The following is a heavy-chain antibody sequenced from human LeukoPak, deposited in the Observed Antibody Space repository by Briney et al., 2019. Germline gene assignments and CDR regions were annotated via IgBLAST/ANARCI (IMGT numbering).Heavy chain of an antibody. CDR2: INHSGST. CDR1: GGSFSGYY. V-gene: IGHV4-34*01. Sequence: PESLSLTCAVYGGSFSGYYWSWVRQPPGKGLECIGEINHSGSTNYNPSLKSRVTISVDTSKNQFSLKLSSVTPADTAVYFCASAWNDYKDYWGQGTLVTVSS. J-gene: IGHJ4*02. D-gene: IGHD4-11*01. CDR3: ASAWNDYKDY.